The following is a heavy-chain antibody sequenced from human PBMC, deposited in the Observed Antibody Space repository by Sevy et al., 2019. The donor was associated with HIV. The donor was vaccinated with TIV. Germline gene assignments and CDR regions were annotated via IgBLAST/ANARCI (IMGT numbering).Heavy chain of an antibody. CDR3: ARDLTYYDFWSGYYKDPDAFDI. V-gene: IGHV3-7*01. D-gene: IGHD3-3*01. CDR1: GFTFSSYW. J-gene: IGHJ3*02. Sequence: GGSLRLSCAASGFTFSSYWMSWVRQAPGKGLEWVANIKQDGSERYYVDSVKGRFTISRDNTKNALYLQMNSLRAEDTAVYYSARDLTYYDFWSGYYKDPDAFDIWGQGTMVTVSS. CDR2: IKQDGSER.